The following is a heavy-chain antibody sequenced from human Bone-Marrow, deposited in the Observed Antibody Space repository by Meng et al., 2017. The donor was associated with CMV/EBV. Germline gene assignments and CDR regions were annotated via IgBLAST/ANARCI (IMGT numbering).Heavy chain of an antibody. CDR2: ISSSGSTI. Sequence: GESLKISCAASGFTFSNAWMSWVRQAPGKGLEWVSYISSSGSTIYYADSVKGRFTISRDNAKNSLYLQMNSLRAEDTAVYYCARAARRIVGPWGQGTLVTVSS. V-gene: IGHV3-11*04. CDR3: ARAARRIVGP. CDR1: GFTFSNAW. J-gene: IGHJ4*02. D-gene: IGHD1-26*01.